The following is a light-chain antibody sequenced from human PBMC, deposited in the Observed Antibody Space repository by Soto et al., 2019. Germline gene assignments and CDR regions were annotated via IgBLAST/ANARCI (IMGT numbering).Light chain of an antibody. Sequence: QLVVTQSPSASASLGPSVRLTCTLSSGHSSYAIAWHQQQPEKGPRYLMKVDSDGSHIKGDGIPDRFSGSSSGAERYLTISSLQSEDEADYYCQTWGTGTWVFGGGTKLTVL. CDR1: SGHSSYA. CDR2: VDSDGSH. J-gene: IGLJ3*02. CDR3: QTWGTGTWV. V-gene: IGLV4-69*01.